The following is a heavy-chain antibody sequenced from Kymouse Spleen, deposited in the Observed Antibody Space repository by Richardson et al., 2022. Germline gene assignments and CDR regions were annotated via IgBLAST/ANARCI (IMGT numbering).Heavy chain of an antibody. J-gene: IGHJ4*02. Sequence: QVQLQQWGAGLLKPSETLSLTCAVYGGSFSGYYWSWIRQPPGKGLEWIGEINHSGSTNYNPSLKSRVTISVDTSKNQFSLKLSSVTAADTAVYYCARRGITGTTEDYWGQGTLVTVSS. D-gene: IGHD1-7*01. CDR3: ARRGITGTTEDY. CDR2: INHSGST. V-gene: IGHV4-34*01. CDR1: GGSFSGYY.